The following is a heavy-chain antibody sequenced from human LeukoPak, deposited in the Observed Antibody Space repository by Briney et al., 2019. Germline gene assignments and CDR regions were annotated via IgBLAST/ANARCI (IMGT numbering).Heavy chain of an antibody. CDR2: IYYSGST. CDR3: ARDTPTFHFGELELGAFDI. J-gene: IGHJ3*02. V-gene: IGHV4-59*01. CDR1: GGSISSYY. D-gene: IGHD3-10*01. Sequence: PSETLSVTCTVSGGSISSYYWSWIRQPRGKGLEWIGYIYYSGSTNYNHSLKSRVTISVDTSKNQFSLKLSSVTAADTAVYYCARDTPTFHFGELELGAFDIWGQGTMVTVSS.